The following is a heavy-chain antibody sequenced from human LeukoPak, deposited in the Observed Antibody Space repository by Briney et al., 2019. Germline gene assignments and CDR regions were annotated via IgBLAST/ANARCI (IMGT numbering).Heavy chain of an antibody. CDR1: GGSISSSSYF. D-gene: IGHD4-23*01. V-gene: IGHV4-39*07. CDR2: IYTSGST. J-gene: IGHJ4*02. CDR3: AAGDYVGGWDY. Sequence: PSETLSLTCTVSGGSISSSSYFWGWIRQPPGKGLEWIGRIYTSGSTNYNPSLKSRVTMSVDTSKNQFSLKLSSVTAADTAVYYCAAGDYVGGWDYWGQGTLVTVSS.